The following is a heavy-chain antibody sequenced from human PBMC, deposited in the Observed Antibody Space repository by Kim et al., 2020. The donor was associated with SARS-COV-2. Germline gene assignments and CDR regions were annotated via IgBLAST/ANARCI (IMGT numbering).Heavy chain of an antibody. CDR3: GDYHGEGSHYTY. J-gene: IGHJ4*02. V-gene: IGHV3-23*05. Sequence: TYYTACGNGRFSISRDNSKNILCLQMNSLRAEGPAVYYCGDYHGEGSHYTYWGQGTLVTVSS. CDR2: T. D-gene: IGHD3-10*01.